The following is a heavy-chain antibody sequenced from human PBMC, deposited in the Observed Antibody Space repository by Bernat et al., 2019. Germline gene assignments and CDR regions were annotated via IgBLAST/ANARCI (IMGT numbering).Heavy chain of an antibody. Sequence: QVQLVESGGGVVQPGRSLRLSCATSGFTFSSYGMHWVRQAPGKGLEWVAVIWYDGSNKYYADSVKGRFTISRDNSKNTLYLQMNSLRAEDTAVYYCARGVIVEYYYYYMDVWGKGTTVTVSS. CDR2: IWYDGSNK. J-gene: IGHJ6*03. CDR3: ARGVIVEYYYYYMDV. CDR1: GFTFSSYG. V-gene: IGHV3-33*01. D-gene: IGHD3-16*02.